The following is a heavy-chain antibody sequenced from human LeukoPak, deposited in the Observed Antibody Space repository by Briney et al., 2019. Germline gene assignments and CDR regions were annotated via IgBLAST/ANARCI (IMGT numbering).Heavy chain of an antibody. CDR2: IYTSGST. Sequence: SETLSLTCTVSGGSISSYYWSWIRQPAGKGLEWIGRIYTSGSTNYNPSLKSRGTMSVDTSENQFSLKLSSVTAADTAVYYCARVSVLTGYYKDYYYGMDVWGQGTTVTVSS. CDR1: GGSISSYY. CDR3: ARVSVLTGYYKDYYYGMDV. V-gene: IGHV4-4*07. D-gene: IGHD3-9*01. J-gene: IGHJ6*02.